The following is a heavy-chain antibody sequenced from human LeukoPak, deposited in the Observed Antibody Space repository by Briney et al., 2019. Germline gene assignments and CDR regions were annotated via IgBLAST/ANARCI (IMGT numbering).Heavy chain of an antibody. CDR3: ARGGRYSSSWYRFDY. CDR2: IYYSGST. Sequence: SQTLSLTCTVSGGSISSGGYYWSWIGQHPGKGLEWIGNIYYSGSTYYNPSLKSRVTISVDTSKNQFSLKLSSVTAADTAVYYCARGGRYSSSWYRFDYWGQGTLVTVSS. J-gene: IGHJ4*02. CDR1: GGSISSGGYY. V-gene: IGHV4-31*03. D-gene: IGHD6-13*01.